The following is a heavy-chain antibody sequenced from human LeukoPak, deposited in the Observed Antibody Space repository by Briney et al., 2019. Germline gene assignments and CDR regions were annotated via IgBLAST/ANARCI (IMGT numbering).Heavy chain of an antibody. CDR1: GDSVSRNSAA. Sequence: SQTLSLTCAISGDSVSRNSAAWIWIRQSPSRGLEWLGRTYYRSKWFSDYAVSVKSRITINPDTSKNQFSLQLNSVTPADTAVYYCARDDYCSATSCPTNWFDPWGQGTLVTVSS. J-gene: IGHJ5*02. CDR3: ARDDYCSATSCPTNWFDP. V-gene: IGHV6-1*01. CDR2: TYYRSKWFS. D-gene: IGHD2-2*01.